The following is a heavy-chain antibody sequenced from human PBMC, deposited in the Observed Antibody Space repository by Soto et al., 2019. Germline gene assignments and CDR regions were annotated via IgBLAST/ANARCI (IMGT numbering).Heavy chain of an antibody. V-gene: IGHV3-11*06. CDR2: ISSSSSYT. J-gene: IGHJ3*02. D-gene: IGHD6-13*01. CDR1: GFTFSDYY. CDR3: ARCKQQLDAFDI. Sequence: GGSLRLSCAASGFTFSDYYMSWIRQAPGKGLEWVSYISSSSSYTNYADSVKGRFTISRDNAKNSLYLQMNSLRAEDTAVYYCARCKQQLDAFDIWGQGTMVTVSS.